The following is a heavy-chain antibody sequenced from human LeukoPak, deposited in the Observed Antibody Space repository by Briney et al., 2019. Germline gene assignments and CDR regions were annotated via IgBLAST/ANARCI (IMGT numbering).Heavy chain of an antibody. CDR3: AKVGNDYVWGSYRSRGNDY. CDR2: ISGSGGST. CDR1: GFTFSSYA. Sequence: PGGSLRLSCAASGFTFSSYAMSWVRQAPGKGLEWVSAISGSGGSTYYADSVKGRFTISRDNSKNTLYLQMNSLRAEDTAVYYCAKVGNDYVWGSYRSRGNDYWGQGTLVTVSS. J-gene: IGHJ4*02. V-gene: IGHV3-23*01. D-gene: IGHD3-16*02.